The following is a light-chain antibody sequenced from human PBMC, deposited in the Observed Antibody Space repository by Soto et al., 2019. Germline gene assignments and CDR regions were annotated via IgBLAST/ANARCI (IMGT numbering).Light chain of an antibody. CDR2: KGT. CDR1: SDDVGAYNS. Sequence: QSVLAQPASVSGPPGQSITSSCTGTSDDVGAYNSVSWYQQLPHKAPQVILYKGTQRPSGVSSRFSGSTSGNAASLTISGLQADDEADYFCCSSAPESTYVFGTGTKVTVL. V-gene: IGLV2-23*01. CDR3: CSSAPESTYV. J-gene: IGLJ1*01.